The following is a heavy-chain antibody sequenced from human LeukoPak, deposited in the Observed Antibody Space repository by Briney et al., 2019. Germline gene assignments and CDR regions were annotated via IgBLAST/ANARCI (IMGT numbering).Heavy chain of an antibody. CDR1: GYSFTTYW. D-gene: IGHD3-9*01. CDR3: ARRYYDILTGYYGGFDY. Sequence: GESLKISCKGSGYSFTTYWIGWVRQMPGKGLEWMGIIYPGDSDTRYSPSFQGQVTISADKSISTAYLRWSSLKASDTAMYYCARRYYDILTGYYGGFDYWGQGTLVTVSS. J-gene: IGHJ4*02. V-gene: IGHV5-51*01. CDR2: IYPGDSDT.